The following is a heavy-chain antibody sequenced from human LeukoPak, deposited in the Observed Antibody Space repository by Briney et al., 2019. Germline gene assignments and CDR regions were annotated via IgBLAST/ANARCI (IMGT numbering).Heavy chain of an antibody. CDR1: GFTFSSHW. V-gene: IGHV3-7*01. CDR3: ARADYDYVWGSYRQYYFDY. CDR2: IKKDGSEK. J-gene: IGHJ4*02. Sequence: AGGSLRLSCAASGFTFSSHWMSWVRQAPGKGLEWVANIKKDGSEKYYVDSVKGRFTISRDNAKNSLYLQMNGLRAEDTAVYYCARADYDYVWGSYRQYYFDYWGQGTLVTVSS. D-gene: IGHD3-16*02.